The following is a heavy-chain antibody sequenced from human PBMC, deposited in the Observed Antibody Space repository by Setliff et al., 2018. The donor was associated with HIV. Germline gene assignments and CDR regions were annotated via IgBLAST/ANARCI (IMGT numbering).Heavy chain of an antibody. CDR2: ISGSGGST. CDR3: AKDYTPTFWEYNWFDT. Sequence: GGSLRLSCAASGFTFSSYAMSWVRQAPGKGLEWVSVISGSGGSTYYADSVKGRFTISRDNSKNTLFLQMNSLRAEDTAIYFCAKDYTPTFWEYNWFDTWGQGTLVTVSS. CDR1: GFTFSSYA. J-gene: IGHJ5*02. V-gene: IGHV3-23*01. D-gene: IGHD3-3*01.